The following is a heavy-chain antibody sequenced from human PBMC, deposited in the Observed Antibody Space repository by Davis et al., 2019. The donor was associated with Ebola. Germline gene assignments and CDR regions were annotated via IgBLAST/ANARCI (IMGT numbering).Heavy chain of an antibody. D-gene: IGHD5-24*01. V-gene: IGHV4-39*07. CDR1: GGSISSSSYY. Sequence: PSETLSLTCTVSGGSISSSSYYWGWIRQPPGKGLEWIGEINHSGSTNYNPSLKSRVTISVDTSKNQFSLKLSSVTAADTAVYYCARYHKMATIKDLDAFDIWGQGTMVTVSS. CDR2: INHSGST. J-gene: IGHJ3*02. CDR3: ARYHKMATIKDLDAFDI.